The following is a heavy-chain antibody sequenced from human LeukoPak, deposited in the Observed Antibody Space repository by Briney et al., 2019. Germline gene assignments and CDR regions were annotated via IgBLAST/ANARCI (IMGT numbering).Heavy chain of an antibody. D-gene: IGHD5-24*01. CDR1: GFTFDDYA. Sequence: GGSLRLSCAASGFTFDDYAMHWVRQAPGKGLEWGSGISWNSGSIGYADSVKGRFTISRDNAKNSLYLQMSSLRAEDTALYYCAKDMSGEMATIFDYWGQGTLVTVSS. CDR2: ISWNSGSI. J-gene: IGHJ4*02. V-gene: IGHV3-9*01. CDR3: AKDMSGEMATIFDY.